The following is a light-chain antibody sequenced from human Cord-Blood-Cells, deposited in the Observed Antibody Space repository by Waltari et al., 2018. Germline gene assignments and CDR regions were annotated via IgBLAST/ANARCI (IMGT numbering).Light chain of an antibody. CDR3: SSYTSSSTLV. Sequence: QSALTHPASVSGYPGQSITISCTGTSSDVVGYNHVSWYQQHPGKAPKLMIYDVSKRPSGVSNRFSGSKSGNTASLTISGLQAEDEADYYCSSYTSSSTLVFGGGTKLTVL. J-gene: IGLJ3*02. CDR1: SSDVVGYNH. V-gene: IGLV2-14*01. CDR2: DVS.